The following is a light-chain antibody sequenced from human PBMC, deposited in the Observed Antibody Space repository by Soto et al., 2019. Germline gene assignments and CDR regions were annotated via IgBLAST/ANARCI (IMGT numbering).Light chain of an antibody. V-gene: IGLV2-14*01. CDR3: SSYTSSSTLWV. CDR1: SSDVGGYNY. Sequence: QSALTQPASVSGSPGQSITISCTGTSSDVGGYNYVSWYQKHPGKAPKLMIYDVSNRPSGVSNRFSGSKSGNTASLTISGLQAEGEADYYGSSYTSSSTLWVFGGGTQLTGL. J-gene: IGLJ3*02. CDR2: DVS.